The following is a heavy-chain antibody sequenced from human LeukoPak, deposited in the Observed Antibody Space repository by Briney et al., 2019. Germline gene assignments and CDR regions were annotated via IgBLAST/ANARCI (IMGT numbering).Heavy chain of an antibody. CDR1: GYTFTSYD. Sequence: SVKGSCKASGYTFTSYDISWVRQAPGQGLEWMGGIIPIFGTANYAQKFQGRVTITADESTSTAYMELSSLRSEDTAVYYCARDTGEYYDNLTGYLETTHDTTPNWFDPWGQGTLVTVSS. V-gene: IGHV1-69*13. D-gene: IGHD3-9*01. CDR2: IIPIFGTA. CDR3: ARDTGEYYDNLTGYLETTHDTTPNWFDP. J-gene: IGHJ5*02.